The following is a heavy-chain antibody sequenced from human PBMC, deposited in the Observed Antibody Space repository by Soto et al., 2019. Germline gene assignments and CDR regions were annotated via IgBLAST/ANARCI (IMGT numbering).Heavy chain of an antibody. D-gene: IGHD3-22*01. CDR3: AKGCYYDSSGYYVRRYFDY. CDR1: RFTFSDYY. V-gene: IGHV3-11*05. Sequence: GGSLSLSCAASRFTFSDYYMTWIRQAPGKGLERVSYISSNGKYRGYADSVKGRFTISRDNSKNTLYLQMNSLRAEDTAVYYCAKGCYYDSSGYYVRRYFDYWGQGTLVTVSS. J-gene: IGHJ4*02. CDR2: ISSNGKYR.